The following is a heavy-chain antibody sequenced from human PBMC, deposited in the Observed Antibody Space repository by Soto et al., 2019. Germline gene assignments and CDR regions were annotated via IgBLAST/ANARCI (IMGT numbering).Heavy chain of an antibody. CDR2: IWYDGSNK. CDR1: GFTFSSYG. J-gene: IGHJ6*02. Sequence: QVQLVESGGGVVQPGRSLRLSCAASGFTFSSYGMHWVRQAPGKGLEWVAVIWYDGSNKYYADSVKGRFTISRDNSKNTLYLQMNSLRAEDTAVYYRARVGRGYGMDVWGQGTTVTVSS. CDR3: ARVGRGYGMDV. V-gene: IGHV3-33*01.